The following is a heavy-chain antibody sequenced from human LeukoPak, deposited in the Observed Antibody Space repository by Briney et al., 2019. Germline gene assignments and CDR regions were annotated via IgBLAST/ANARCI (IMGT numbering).Heavy chain of an antibody. Sequence: PSDTLSLIRTLSGGTISTYYWHWIRQPPAKGREWIGYIYYSGTTNYVPSLKSRVTISVDTSRNQFSLKLNSVTPADTAVYYCARGGSLPLYYYGLDVWGQGTPVTVSS. CDR3: ARGGSLPLYYYGLDV. CDR2: IYYSGTT. V-gene: IGHV4-59*07. J-gene: IGHJ6*02. CDR1: GGTISTYY. D-gene: IGHD1-26*01.